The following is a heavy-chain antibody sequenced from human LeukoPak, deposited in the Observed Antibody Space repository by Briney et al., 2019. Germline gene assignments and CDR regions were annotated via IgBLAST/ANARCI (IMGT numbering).Heavy chain of an antibody. Sequence: PGGSLRLSCAASGFTFSSYSMNWVRQAPGKGLEWVSSIRSSSGYIYYADSVKGRFTISRDNAKNTLYLQMNSLRAEDTAVYYCAREARIAAAEDYWGQGTLVTVSS. J-gene: IGHJ4*02. CDR3: AREARIAAAEDY. CDR2: IRSSSGYI. V-gene: IGHV3-21*01. D-gene: IGHD6-13*01. CDR1: GFTFSSYS.